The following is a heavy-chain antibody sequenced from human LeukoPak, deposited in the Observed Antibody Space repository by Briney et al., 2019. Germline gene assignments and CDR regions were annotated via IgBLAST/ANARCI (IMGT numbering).Heavy chain of an antibody. Sequence: AGGSLRLSCAASGFTFSSYWMSWVRQAPGKGLEWVAYVRNDGSKEYYADSVKGRFTISRDNSKNTLYLQMNSLRVEDTALFYCVSSASDYWGQGTLVTVSS. CDR2: VRNDGSKE. CDR1: GFTFSSYW. J-gene: IGHJ4*02. CDR3: VSSASDY. V-gene: IGHV3-30*02. D-gene: IGHD6-6*01.